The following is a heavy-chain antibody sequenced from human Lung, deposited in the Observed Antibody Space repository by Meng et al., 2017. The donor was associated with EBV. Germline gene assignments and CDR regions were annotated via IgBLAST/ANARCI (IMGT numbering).Heavy chain of an antibody. Sequence: VQLGESGGGVVQPGRSLSLSFAASGFTFSSYAMSWVRQAPGKGLEWVSAISGSGGSTYYADSVKGRFTISRDNSKNTLYLQMNSLRAEDTAVYYCAKDHRGGGSWGQGTLVTVSS. V-gene: IGHV3-23*04. CDR1: GFTFSSYA. CDR2: ISGSGGST. CDR3: AKDHRGGGS. J-gene: IGHJ5*02. D-gene: IGHD2-21*01.